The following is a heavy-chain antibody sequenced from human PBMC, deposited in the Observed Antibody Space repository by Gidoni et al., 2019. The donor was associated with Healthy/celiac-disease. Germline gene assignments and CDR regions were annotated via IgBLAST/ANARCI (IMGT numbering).Heavy chain of an antibody. D-gene: IGHD3-22*01. CDR1: GFTFSSYS. CDR2: ISSSSSNI. J-gene: IGHJ6*03. V-gene: IGHV3-48*02. Sequence: EVQLVESGGGLVQPGGSLRLSCAASGFTFSSYSLNWVRQDPGKGLEWVSYISSSSSNIYYADSVKGRFTISRDNAKNSLYLQMNSLRDEDTAVYYCARIIKERSRPDSSGYYYYYYYMDVWGKGTTVTVSS. CDR3: ARIIKERSRPDSSGYYYYYYYMDV.